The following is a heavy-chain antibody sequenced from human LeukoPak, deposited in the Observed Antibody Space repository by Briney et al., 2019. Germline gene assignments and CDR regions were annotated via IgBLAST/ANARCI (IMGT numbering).Heavy chain of an antibody. Sequence: PGGSLRLSCAASGFTFSRFWMHWVRQAPGKGLVWVSHTNSDGSTTDYADSVRGRFTISRDNAKNTLYLQMNSLTVEDTAVYYCARTIAAAGHFDYWGQGTLVTVSS. V-gene: IGHV3-74*01. CDR2: TNSDGSTT. D-gene: IGHD6-13*01. CDR3: ARTIAAAGHFDY. J-gene: IGHJ4*02. CDR1: GFTFSRFW.